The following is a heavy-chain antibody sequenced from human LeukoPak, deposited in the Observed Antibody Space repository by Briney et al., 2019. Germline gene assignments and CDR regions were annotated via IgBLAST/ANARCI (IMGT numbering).Heavy chain of an antibody. D-gene: IGHD5-18*01. CDR3: ARQAREYSHDAFDI. Sequence: ASVKVSCKASGYTFTDYYMHWVRQAPGQGLEWMGWINPNSRGTDSAQKFQGRFSMTRDTSISTAYMELSRLRSDDTAVYYCARQAREYSHDAFDIWGQGPMVTVSS. V-gene: IGHV1-2*02. J-gene: IGHJ3*02. CDR1: GYTFTDYY. CDR2: INPNSRGT.